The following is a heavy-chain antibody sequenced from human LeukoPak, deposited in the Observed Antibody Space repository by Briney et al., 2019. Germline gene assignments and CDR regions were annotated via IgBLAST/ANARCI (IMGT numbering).Heavy chain of an antibody. V-gene: IGHV3-74*01. CDR3: AALPTRDKYYYYGMDV. J-gene: IGHJ6*02. CDR2: INSDGGST. Sequence: QPGGSLRLSCAASGFTLSSYWMHWVRQGPGKGLVWVSHINSDGGSTGYADSVKGRFTISRDNAKNTLSLQMNNLRAEDTAVYYCAALPTRDKYYYYGMDVWGQGTTVTVSS. CDR1: GFTLSSYW. D-gene: IGHD5-24*01.